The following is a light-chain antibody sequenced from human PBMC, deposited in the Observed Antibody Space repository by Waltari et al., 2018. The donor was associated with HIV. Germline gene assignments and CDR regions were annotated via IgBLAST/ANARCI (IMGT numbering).Light chain of an antibody. CDR1: SSNIRSNT. J-gene: IGLJ3*02. CDR3: AAWDDSLNGWV. CDR2: SND. Sequence: QSVLTQPPSASGTPGQGVTISCSGSSSNIRSNTVSWYQQLPGTAPKLLIYSNDQRPSGVPDRFSGSKSGTSASLAISGLQSEDEADYYCAAWDDSLNGWVFGGGTKLTVL. V-gene: IGLV1-44*01.